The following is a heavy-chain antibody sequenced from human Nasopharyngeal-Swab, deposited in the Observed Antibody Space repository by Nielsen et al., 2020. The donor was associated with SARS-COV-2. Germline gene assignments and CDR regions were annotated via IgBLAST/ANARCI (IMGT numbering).Heavy chain of an antibody. D-gene: IGHD3-10*01. CDR3: VKGNHESVVRGLIGFDY. CDR1: VASGLSFSDYA. CDR2: INWNSNSR. Sequence: GGSLRLSCVASVASGLSFSDYAMHWVRQGPGKGLEWVSGINWNSNSRVYADSVRGRFTISRDNAKNTLYLQMISLRLEDTASYYCVKGNHESVVRGLIGFDYWGQGTLVTVSS. V-gene: IGHV3-9*01. J-gene: IGHJ4*02.